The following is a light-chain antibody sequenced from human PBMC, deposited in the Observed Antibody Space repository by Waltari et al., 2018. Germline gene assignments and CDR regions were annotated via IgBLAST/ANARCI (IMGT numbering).Light chain of an antibody. Sequence: EILMTQSPATLSLSPGERATLSCRASQSISFNLAGYQQSPGQPPRLLIFHASTRATGIPARFSGSGSGTEFTLTIRTLQSEDSGVYYCQQYNVWPPITFGQGTRLEIK. CDR3: QQYNVWPPIT. V-gene: IGKV3-15*01. CDR1: QSISFN. CDR2: HAS. J-gene: IGKJ5*01.